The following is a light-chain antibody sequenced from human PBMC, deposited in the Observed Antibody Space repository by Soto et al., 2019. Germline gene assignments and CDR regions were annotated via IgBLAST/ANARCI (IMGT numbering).Light chain of an antibody. CDR3: QQYDSSRT. V-gene: IGKV3-20*01. CDR2: GAS. Sequence: EIVLTQSPGTLYLSPGERATLSCRASQSVSSIFLAWYQQKRGQAPRLLIYGASRRATGIPDRFSGSGSGTYFSLTNSRQEPEDFAVYYCQQYDSSRTFGQGTKVE. CDR1: QSVSSIF. J-gene: IGKJ1*01.